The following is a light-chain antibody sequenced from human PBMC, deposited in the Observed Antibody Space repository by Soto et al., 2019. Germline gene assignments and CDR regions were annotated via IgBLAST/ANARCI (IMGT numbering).Light chain of an antibody. V-gene: IGKV1-39*01. J-gene: IGKJ2*01. CDR3: QQSYSTPRT. CDR1: QSISSY. Sequence: DIQMTQSPSSLSASVGDSVTITFRASQSISSYLNWYQQKPGKAPKLLIYAASSLQSGVPSRFSGSGSGTDFTLTISSLQTEDFATYYCQQSYSTPRTFGQGTKLEIK. CDR2: AAS.